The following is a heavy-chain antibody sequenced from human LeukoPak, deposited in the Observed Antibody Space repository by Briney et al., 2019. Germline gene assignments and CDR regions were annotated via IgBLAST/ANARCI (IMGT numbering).Heavy chain of an antibody. Sequence: PSETLSLTCTVSGGSISSYYWSWIRQPPGKGLEWIGYIYYSGSTNYNPSLKSRVTISVDTSKNQFSLKLSSVTAADTAVYYCARFVVVVPAAMHGDSHFDYWGQGTLVTVSS. CDR3: ARFVVVVPAAMHGDSHFDY. CDR1: GGSISSYY. D-gene: IGHD2-2*01. V-gene: IGHV4-59*01. J-gene: IGHJ4*02. CDR2: IYYSGST.